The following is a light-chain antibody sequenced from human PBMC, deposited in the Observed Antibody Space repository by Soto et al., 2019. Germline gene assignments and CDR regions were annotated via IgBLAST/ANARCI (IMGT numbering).Light chain of an antibody. Sequence: DIQMTQSPSSRSASVGDRVTITCRASQSISSYLNWYQQKPGKAPKLLIYAASSLQSGVPSRFSGSGSGTDFTLTISSLQPEDFATYYCPQSYSTPTFGQGTKLEIK. CDR1: QSISSY. CDR2: AAS. V-gene: IGKV1-39*01. J-gene: IGKJ2*01. CDR3: PQSYSTPT.